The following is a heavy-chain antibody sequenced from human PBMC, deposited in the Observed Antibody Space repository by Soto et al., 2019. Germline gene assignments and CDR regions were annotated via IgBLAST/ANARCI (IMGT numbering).Heavy chain of an antibody. CDR3: AKGINNGWFDY. J-gene: IGHJ4*02. CDR2: ISYDGSNE. Sequence: GGSLRLSCAASGFTFSNYGIHWVRQAPGKGLEWVAVISYDGSNEYYADSVKGRFTISRDNSKNTLYLQMNSLRAEDTAVYYCAKGINNGWFDYWGQGTLVTVSS. D-gene: IGHD6-19*01. V-gene: IGHV3-30*18. CDR1: GFTFSNYG.